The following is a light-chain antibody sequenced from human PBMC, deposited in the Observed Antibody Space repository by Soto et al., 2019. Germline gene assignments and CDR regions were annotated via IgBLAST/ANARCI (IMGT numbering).Light chain of an antibody. CDR2: ENN. Sequence: QSVLTQPPSVSAAPGQKVTISCSGSSSNIENNYVSWYRQLPGTAPKLLIYENNKRPSGIPDRFSGSKSGTSATLGITGLETGDESDYYSATWDCSLSGGVFGTGTKVNDL. V-gene: IGLV1-51*02. J-gene: IGLJ1*01. CDR1: SSNIENNY. CDR3: ATWDCSLSGGV.